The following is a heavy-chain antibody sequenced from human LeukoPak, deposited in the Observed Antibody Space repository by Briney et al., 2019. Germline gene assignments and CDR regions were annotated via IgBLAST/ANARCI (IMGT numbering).Heavy chain of an antibody. D-gene: IGHD1-26*01. V-gene: IGHV4-34*01. J-gene: IGHJ4*02. CDR1: GGSFSGYY. CDR2: INHSGST. CDR3: ARVGDNGSGSYSAFDY. Sequence: PSETLSLTCAVYGGSFSGYYWSWIRQPPGKGLEWIGEINHSGSTNYNPSLKSRVTISVDTSKNQFSLRLSSVTAADTAVYYCARVGDNGSGSYSAFDYWGQGTLVTVSS.